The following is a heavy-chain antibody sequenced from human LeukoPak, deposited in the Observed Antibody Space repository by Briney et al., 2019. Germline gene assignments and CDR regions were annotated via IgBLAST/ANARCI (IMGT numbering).Heavy chain of an antibody. CDR1: GYTFTNYF. J-gene: IGHJ4*02. D-gene: IGHD3-22*01. CDR3: ARALSSYYYDSSGYGHLDY. Sequence: GASVKVSCKASGYTFTNYFMHWVRQAPGQGLEWMGWISAYNGNTNYAQKLQGRVTMTTDTSTSTAYMELRSLRSDDTAVYYCARALSSYYYDSSGYGHLDYWGQGTLVTVSS. V-gene: IGHV1-18*04. CDR2: ISAYNGNT.